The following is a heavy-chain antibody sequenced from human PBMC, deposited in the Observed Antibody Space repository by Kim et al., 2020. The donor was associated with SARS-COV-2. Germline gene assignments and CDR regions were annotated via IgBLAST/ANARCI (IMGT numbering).Heavy chain of an antibody. V-gene: IGHV3-30*02. CDR3: AKDFGATYDFWSGPFDY. D-gene: IGHD3-3*01. J-gene: IGHJ4*02. Sequence: VQARFTIPSDNSKTTLYLTLNSLRAEDTAVYYCAKDFGATYDFWSGPFDYWGQGTLVTVSS.